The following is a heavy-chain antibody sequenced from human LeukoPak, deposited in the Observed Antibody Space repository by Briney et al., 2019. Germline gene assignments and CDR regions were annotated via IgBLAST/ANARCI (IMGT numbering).Heavy chain of an antibody. J-gene: IGHJ6*04. CDR2: ISSSSSAI. CDR3: ARALYCSSTSCPLYYGMDV. CDR1: GFTFSSYE. V-gene: IGHV3-48*03. Sequence: GSLRLSCAASGFTFSSYEMNWVRQAPGKGLEWVSYISSSSSAIYYADSVKGRFTISRDNAKNSLYLQMNSLRAEDTAVYYCARALYCSSTSCPLYYGMDVWGRGTTVTVSS. D-gene: IGHD2-2*01.